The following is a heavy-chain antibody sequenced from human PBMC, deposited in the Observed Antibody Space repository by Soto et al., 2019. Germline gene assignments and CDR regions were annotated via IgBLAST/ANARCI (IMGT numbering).Heavy chain of an antibody. CDR2: ISYDGSQT. D-gene: IGHD3-3*01. V-gene: IGHV3-30*09. CDR3: ARDFGAGAFDI. Sequence: QVQLVESGGGVVQPGESMRLSCAASGFIFSNYAFHWVRQAPGKGLEWITVISYDGSQTYFGDSGKGRFAISRDNSKDTLYLQMNSLRPEDTAVYYCARDFGAGAFDIWGQGTLVTVSS. J-gene: IGHJ3*02. CDR1: GFIFSNYA.